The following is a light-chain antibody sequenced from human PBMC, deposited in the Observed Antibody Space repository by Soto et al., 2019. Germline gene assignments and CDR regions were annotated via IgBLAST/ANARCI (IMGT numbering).Light chain of an antibody. Sequence: DSQITQSPSSLSASVGDRVPITCRSSQSIRSYLKWYQQTPGKAPLLLIYAASSLQSGVPSRFIGSGAGTEFTLTIRSLQPEDFATYYCQQSYSTPRLPFGGGNTVEIK. CDR3: QQSYSTPRLP. CDR2: AAS. J-gene: IGKJ4*01. V-gene: IGKV1-39*01. CDR1: QSIRSY.